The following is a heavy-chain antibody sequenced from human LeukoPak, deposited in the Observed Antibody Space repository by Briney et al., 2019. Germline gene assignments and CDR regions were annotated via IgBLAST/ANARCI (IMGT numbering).Heavy chain of an antibody. CDR3: ARTATIGYYFDY. CDR1: GGTFSSYA. D-gene: IGHD5-24*01. CDR2: IIPIFGTA. Sequence: SVKVSCKASGGTFSSYAISWVRQAPGQGPEWMGGIIPIFGTANYAQKFQGRVTITTDESTSTAYMELSSLRSEDTAVYYCARTATIGYYFDYWGQGTLVTVSS. J-gene: IGHJ4*02. V-gene: IGHV1-69*05.